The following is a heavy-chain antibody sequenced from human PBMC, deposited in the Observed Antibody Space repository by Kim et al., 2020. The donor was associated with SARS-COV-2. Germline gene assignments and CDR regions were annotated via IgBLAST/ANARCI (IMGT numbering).Heavy chain of an antibody. J-gene: IGHJ4*02. CDR2: IYYSGST. CDR1: GGSISSSSYY. D-gene: IGHD1-26*01. CDR3: ASWEQSHYYFDY. V-gene: IGHV4-39*01. Sequence: SETLSLTCTVSGGSISSSSYYWGWIRQPPGKGLEWLGSIYYSGSTYYNPSLKSRVTISVDTSKNQFSLKLSSVTAADTAVYYCASWEQSHYYFDYWGQGTLLTVSP.